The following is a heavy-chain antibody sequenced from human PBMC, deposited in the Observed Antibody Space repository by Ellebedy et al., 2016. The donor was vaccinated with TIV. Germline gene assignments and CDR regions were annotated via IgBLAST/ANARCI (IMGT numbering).Heavy chain of an antibody. J-gene: IGHJ4*02. D-gene: IGHD2-15*01. CDR2: IYPGDSDT. Sequence: GESLKISXKGSGYSFTSYWIGWVRQMPGKGLEWLGIIYPGDSDTRYSPSFQGQVTISADKSISTAYLQWSSLKASDTAMYYCARRPCSGGSCYSFYDYWGQGTLVTVSS. CDR3: ARRPCSGGSCYSFYDY. V-gene: IGHV5-51*01. CDR1: GYSFTSYW.